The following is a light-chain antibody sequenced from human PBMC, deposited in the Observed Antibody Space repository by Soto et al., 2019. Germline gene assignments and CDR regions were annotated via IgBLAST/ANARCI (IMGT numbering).Light chain of an antibody. V-gene: IGLV2-14*01. J-gene: IGLJ1*01. CDR3: SSYTSSRTL. CDR1: SSDVGSYNY. CDR2: EVS. Sequence: QSVLTQPASVSGSPGQSITISCTGASSDVGSYNYVSWYQQHPGKAPKLMIYEVSDRPSGISSRFSGSKSGNTASLTISGLQTEDEADYYCSSYTSSRTLFGTGTKVTVL.